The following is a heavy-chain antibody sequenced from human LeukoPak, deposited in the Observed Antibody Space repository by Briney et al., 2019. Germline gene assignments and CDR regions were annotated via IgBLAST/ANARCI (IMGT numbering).Heavy chain of an antibody. CDR1: GGSISSSSYY. CDR3: ARAQINIYDIHYGMDV. J-gene: IGHJ6*02. Sequence: SETLSLTCTVSGGSISSSSYYWGWIRQPPGKGLEWIGSIYYSGSTYYNPSLKSRVTISVDTSKNQFSLKLSSVTAADTAVYYCARAQINIYDIHYGMDVWGQGTTVTVSS. CDR2: IYYSGST. V-gene: IGHV4-39*07. D-gene: IGHD3-9*01.